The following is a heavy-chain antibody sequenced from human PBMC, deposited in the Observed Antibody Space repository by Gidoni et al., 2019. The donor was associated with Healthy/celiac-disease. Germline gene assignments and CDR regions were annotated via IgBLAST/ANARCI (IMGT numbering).Heavy chain of an antibody. CDR3: AKEDTDGYKGDRIFDY. D-gene: IGHD5-12*01. Sequence: QVQLVESGGGVVQPGRSLRLPCAASGFTFSSYGRHWFRQAPGKGLEWVAVLSYDGSNKYYADSVKGRFTISRDKYKNTLYLQMNSLRAEDTAVYYCAKEDTDGYKGDRIFDYWGQGTLVTVSS. CDR1: GFTFSSYG. CDR2: LSYDGSNK. J-gene: IGHJ4*02. V-gene: IGHV3-30*18.